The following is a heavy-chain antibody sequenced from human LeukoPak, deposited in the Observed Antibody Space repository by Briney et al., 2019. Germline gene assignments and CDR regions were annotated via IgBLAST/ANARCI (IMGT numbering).Heavy chain of an antibody. CDR1: GFTFSSYG. D-gene: IGHD1-26*01. J-gene: IGHJ4*02. Sequence: GRSLRLSCAASGFTFSSYGMHWVRQAPAKGLEWVAVIWYDGSNKYYADSVKGRFTISRDNSKNTLYLQMNSLRAEDTAVYYCAKDGVAWVGARYYFDYWGQGTLVTVSS. V-gene: IGHV3-33*06. CDR3: AKDGVAWVGARYYFDY. CDR2: IWYDGSNK.